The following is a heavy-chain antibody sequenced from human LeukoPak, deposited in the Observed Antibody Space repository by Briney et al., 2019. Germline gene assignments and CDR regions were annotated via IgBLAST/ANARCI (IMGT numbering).Heavy chain of an antibody. V-gene: IGHV3-48*01. CDR2: ISSSSSTI. CDR3: ARGSYDYVWGSYRWKY. Sequence: GGSLRLSCAASGFTFSSYSMNWVRQAPGKGLEWVSYISSSSSTIYYAGSVKGRFTVSRDNAKNSLYLQMNSLRAEDTAVYYCARGSYDYVWGSYRWKYWGQGTLVTVSS. D-gene: IGHD3-16*02. CDR1: GFTFSSYS. J-gene: IGHJ4*02.